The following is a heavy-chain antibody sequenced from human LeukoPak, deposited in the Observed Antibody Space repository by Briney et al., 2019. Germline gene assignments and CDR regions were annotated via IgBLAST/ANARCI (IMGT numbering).Heavy chain of an antibody. Sequence: PGGSLRLSCAASGFTFSSYWMGWVRQAPGKGLEWVANIKQDGSEKYYVDSVKGRFTISGDNAKNSLYLQMNSLRAEDTAVYYCARSIAAADNGVGWGQGTLVTVSS. D-gene: IGHD6-13*01. J-gene: IGHJ4*02. CDR3: ARSIAAADNGVG. CDR1: GFTFSSYW. CDR2: IKQDGSEK. V-gene: IGHV3-7*01.